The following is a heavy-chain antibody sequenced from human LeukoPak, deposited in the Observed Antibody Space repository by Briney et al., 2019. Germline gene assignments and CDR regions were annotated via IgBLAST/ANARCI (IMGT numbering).Heavy chain of an antibody. Sequence: WASVKVSCKASGGTFSSYTINWVRQAPGQGLEWMGGLIPIFGTANYAQKFQGRVTITADESTNTAYMELSSLRSEDTAVYYCAAMLGISEFDYWGQGTLVTVSS. CDR2: LIPIFGTA. D-gene: IGHD7-27*01. CDR3: AAMLGISEFDY. J-gene: IGHJ4*02. V-gene: IGHV1-69*13. CDR1: GGTFSSYT.